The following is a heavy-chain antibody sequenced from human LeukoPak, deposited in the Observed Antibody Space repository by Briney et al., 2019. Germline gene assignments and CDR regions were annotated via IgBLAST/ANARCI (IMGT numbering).Heavy chain of an antibody. V-gene: IGHV3-23*01. CDR2: ISGSGGST. CDR1: GFTFSSYA. CDR3: AKDLTGARSFDY. J-gene: IGHJ4*02. Sequence: PGGSLRLSCAASGFTFSSYAMSWVRQAPGKGLEWVSAISGSGGSTYYADSVKGRFTISRDNSRNTLYLQMNSLRAEDTAVYYCAKDLTGARSFDYWGQGTLVTVSS. D-gene: IGHD1-26*01.